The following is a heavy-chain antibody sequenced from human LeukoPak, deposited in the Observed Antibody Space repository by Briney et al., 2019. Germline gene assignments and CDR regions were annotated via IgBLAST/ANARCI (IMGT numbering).Heavy chain of an antibody. CDR1: GFTFSSYA. V-gene: IGHV3-23*01. Sequence: GGSLRLSCAASGFTFSSYAMSWVRQAPGKGLEGVSAISGSGGSTYYADFVKGRFTISRDNSKHTLHLQMNSQRAEDTAVYYCAKEGSRRTMIVVVITLGSQEPFDYWGQGTLVTVSS. J-gene: IGHJ4*02. D-gene: IGHD3-22*01. CDR3: AKEGSRRTMIVVVITLGSQEPFDY. CDR2: ISGSGGST.